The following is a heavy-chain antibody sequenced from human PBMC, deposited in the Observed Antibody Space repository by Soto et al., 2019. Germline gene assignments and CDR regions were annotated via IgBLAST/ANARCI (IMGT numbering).Heavy chain of an antibody. CDR2: IIPVFGTA. D-gene: IGHD3-16*01. CDR1: GGLFSSYA. CDR3: ARVRDYDYFDY. V-gene: IGHV1-69*13. J-gene: IGHJ4*02. Sequence: SVKVSCKDTGGLFSSYAVSWVRQAPGQGLEWMGGIIPVFGTAYYAQKFQGRVTITADESTNTAYMELRSLRSDDTAVYYCARVRDYDYFDYWGKGTLVTVSS.